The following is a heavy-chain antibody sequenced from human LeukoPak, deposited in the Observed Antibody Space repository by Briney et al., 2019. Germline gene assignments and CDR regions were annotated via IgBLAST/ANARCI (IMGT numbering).Heavy chain of an antibody. CDR2: VSVYTGYT. J-gene: IGHJ3*02. V-gene: IGHV1-18*01. CDR1: GYTFTNYG. Sequence: ASVKVSCKASGYTFTNYGISWVRQAPGQGLEWMGWVSVYTGYTKYPQKFQGRVTMTTDTSTNTAYMDLRDLRSDDTAVYYCARDTKGLLWFGELLVAAFDIWGQGTMVTVSS. D-gene: IGHD3-10*01. CDR3: ARDTKGLLWFGELLVAAFDI.